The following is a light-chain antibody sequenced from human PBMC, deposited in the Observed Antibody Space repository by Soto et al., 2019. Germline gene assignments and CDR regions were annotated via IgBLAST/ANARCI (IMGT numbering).Light chain of an antibody. V-gene: IGKV3-20*01. CDR3: PQFRRYPPGLT. Sequence: IVLTQSPDTLSLSPAERATLSCRASQSVSSSYLAWYQQKPGQAPRLLSYGASTRATGIRDRCSGSGSGTDFTLTISTLVPDDFAVYYGPQFRRYPPGLTFGPGTKVEI. CDR1: QSVSSSY. J-gene: IGKJ3*01. CDR2: GAS.